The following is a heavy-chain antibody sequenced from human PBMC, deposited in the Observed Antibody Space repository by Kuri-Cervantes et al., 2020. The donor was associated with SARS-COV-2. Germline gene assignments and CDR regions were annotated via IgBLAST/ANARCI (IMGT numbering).Heavy chain of an antibody. D-gene: IGHD3-22*01. CDR2: INPSGGST. V-gene: IGHV1-46*01. CDR1: GYTFTSYY. J-gene: IGHJ4*02. Sequence: ASVKVSCKASGYTFTSYYMHWVRQAPGQGLEWMGIINPSGGSTSYAQKFQGRVTMTRDTSTSTVYMELSSLRSEDTAVYYCARGPRYYDSSGYYYFDYWGQGTLVTVSS. CDR3: ARGPRYYDSSGYYYFDY.